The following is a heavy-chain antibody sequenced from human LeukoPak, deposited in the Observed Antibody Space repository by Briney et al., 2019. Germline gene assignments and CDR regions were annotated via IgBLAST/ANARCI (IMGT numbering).Heavy chain of an antibody. Sequence: SETLSLTYTVSGGSISSYYWSWIRQPAGKGLEWIGRIYTSGSSNYNPSLKSRVTMSVDTSKNQFSLKLNSMTAADTAVYYCAKSNGYGLVDIWGQGTMVTVSS. D-gene: IGHD3-10*01. CDR2: IYTSGSS. CDR1: GGSISSYY. CDR3: AKSNGYGLVDI. J-gene: IGHJ3*02. V-gene: IGHV4-4*07.